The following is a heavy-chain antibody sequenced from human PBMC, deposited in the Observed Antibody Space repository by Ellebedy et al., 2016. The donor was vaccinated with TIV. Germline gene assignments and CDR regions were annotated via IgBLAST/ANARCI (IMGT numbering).Heavy chain of an antibody. J-gene: IGHJ5*02. V-gene: IGHV4-34*01. CDR2: INHSGST. Sequence: MPSETLSLTCAVYGGSFSGYYWSWIRQPPGKGLEWIGEINHSGSTNYNPSLKSRVTISVDTSKNQFSLKLSSVTAADTAVYYCARGRSDVAAATNWFDPWGQGTLVTVSS. D-gene: IGHD6-13*01. CDR3: ARGRSDVAAATNWFDP. CDR1: GGSFSGYY.